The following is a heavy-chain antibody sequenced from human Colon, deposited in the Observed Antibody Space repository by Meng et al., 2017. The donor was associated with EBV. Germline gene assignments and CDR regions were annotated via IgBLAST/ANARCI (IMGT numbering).Heavy chain of an antibody. D-gene: IGHD7-27*01. V-gene: IGHV4-39*01. CDR1: RGSISSSRYY. J-gene: IGHJ2*01. CDR2: IYYSGST. Sequence: VRLPEPRSLILTVSRGSISSSRYYCGCIRQPPGKGLEWIGSIYYSGSTYYTPSLKSRVTISVDTSKNQFSLKLSSVTAADTAVYYCASPLGILGIVDLWGRGTLVTVSS. CDR3: ASPLGILGIVDL.